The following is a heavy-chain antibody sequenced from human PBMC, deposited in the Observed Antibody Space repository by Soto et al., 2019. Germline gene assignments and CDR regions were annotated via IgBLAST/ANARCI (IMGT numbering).Heavy chain of an antibody. J-gene: IGHJ4*02. Sequence: EVQLVESGGGLIQPGGSLRLSCAASGFTVSSNYMSWVRQAPGKGLVWVSVIYSGGSTYYADSVKGRFTISRDNSKNTLYIQMNSLRAEDTAVYYCAREGSGWYYFDYWGQGTLVTVSS. V-gene: IGHV3-53*01. CDR1: GFTVSSNY. CDR2: IYSGGST. CDR3: AREGSGWYYFDY. D-gene: IGHD6-19*01.